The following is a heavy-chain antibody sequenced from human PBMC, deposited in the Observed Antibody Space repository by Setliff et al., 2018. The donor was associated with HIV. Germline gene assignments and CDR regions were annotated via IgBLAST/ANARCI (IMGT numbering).Heavy chain of an antibody. CDR1: GGTFSSYA. CDR2: IIPMFGRV. CDR3: ARGVAINYYGSGSYLGH. Sequence: SVKVSCKPSGGTFSSYAISWVRQALGRGLEWMGGIIPMFGRVNYAQKVQGRVTITADESTNTAYMELSSLRAEDTAVYFCARGVAINYYGSGSYLGHWGQGTLVTVSS. D-gene: IGHD3-10*01. V-gene: IGHV1-69*13. J-gene: IGHJ4*02.